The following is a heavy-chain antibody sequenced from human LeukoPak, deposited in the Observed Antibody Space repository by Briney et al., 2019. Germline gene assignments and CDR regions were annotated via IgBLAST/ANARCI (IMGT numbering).Heavy chain of an antibody. CDR2: INPSGGST. CDR3: ARDLGRFAAAGDAFDL. D-gene: IGHD6-13*01. J-gene: IGHJ2*01. CDR1: GYTFTSYY. Sequence: GASVKVSCKASGYTFTSYYMHWVRQAPGQGLEWMGIINPSGGSTSYAQKFQGRVTMTRDTSTSTVYMELSSLRSEDTAVYYCARDLGRFAAAGDAFDLWGRGTLVTVSS. V-gene: IGHV1-46*01.